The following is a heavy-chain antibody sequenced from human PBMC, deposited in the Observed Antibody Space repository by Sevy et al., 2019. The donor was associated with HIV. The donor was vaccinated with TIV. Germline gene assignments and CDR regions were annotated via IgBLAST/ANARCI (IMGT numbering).Heavy chain of an antibody. Sequence: SETLSLTCTVSGGSISSYYWSWIRQPAGKGLEWIGRIYTSGSTNYNPSLKSRVTMSVDTSTNQFSLKLSSVTAADTAVYYCAGGVVSSSWYNYYYYYMDVWGKGTTVTVSS. CDR3: AGGVVSSSWYNYYYYYMDV. D-gene: IGHD6-13*01. J-gene: IGHJ6*03. CDR1: GGSISSYY. CDR2: IYTSGST. V-gene: IGHV4-4*07.